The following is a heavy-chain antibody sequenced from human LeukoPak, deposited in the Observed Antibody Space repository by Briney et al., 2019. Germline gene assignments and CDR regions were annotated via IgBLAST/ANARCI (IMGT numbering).Heavy chain of an antibody. Sequence: KRSETLALTCTVSGGSISRYYWSWMRETPGKGLEWIGYISYTGSTNYNPALKSRVTISVDTSKNQFSLQLTSVTAADTAVYYCARDDYRGVTNFDPWGQGTLVTVSS. V-gene: IGHV4-59*01. D-gene: IGHD3-10*01. CDR1: GGSISRYY. J-gene: IGHJ5*02. CDR2: ISYTGST. CDR3: ARDDYRGVTNFDP.